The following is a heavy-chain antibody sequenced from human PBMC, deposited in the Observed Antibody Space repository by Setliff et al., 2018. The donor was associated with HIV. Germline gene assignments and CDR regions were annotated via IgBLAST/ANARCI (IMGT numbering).Heavy chain of an antibody. CDR1: GFRFNVCG. V-gene: IGHV3-49*04. D-gene: IGHD5-18*01. CDR2: IRSKAYGGTT. J-gene: IGHJ3*02. Sequence: GGSLRLSCTASGFRFNVCGMHWVRQAPGKGLEWVGFIRSKAYGGTTEYAASVKDRFTVSRDDSKSIAYLQINSLKTEDTAVYYCTRDKGYAFDIWGQGTMVTVSS. CDR3: TRDKGYAFDI.